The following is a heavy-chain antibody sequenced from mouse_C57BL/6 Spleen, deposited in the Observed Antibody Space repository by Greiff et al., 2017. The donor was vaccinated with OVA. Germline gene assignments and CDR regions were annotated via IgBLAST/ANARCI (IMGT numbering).Heavy chain of an antibody. CDR1: GYTFTSYW. Sequence: QVQLQQPGAELVKPGASVKLSCKASGYTFTSYWMQWVKQRPGQGLEWIGEIDPSDSYTNYNQKFKGKATLTVDTSSSTAYMQLSSLTSEDSAVYSCAARGFDYWGKGTTLTVAS. J-gene: IGHJ2*01. V-gene: IGHV1-50*01. CDR3: AARGFDY. CDR2: IDPSDSYT.